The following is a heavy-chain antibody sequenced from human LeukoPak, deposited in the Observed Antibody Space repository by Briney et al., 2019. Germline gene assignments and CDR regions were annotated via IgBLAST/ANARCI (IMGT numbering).Heavy chain of an antibody. D-gene: IGHD2-2*01. Sequence: GRSLRLSCAASGFTLSNYAMHWVRQAPGKGLEWVTVISTDGKDKKYADSVKGRFAISRDNSKNTLDLQMNSLRAEDTAVYYCAKDQKWGPADYYFDSWGQGTLVTVSS. CDR1: GFTLSNYA. CDR2: ISTDGKDK. V-gene: IGHV3-30*18. J-gene: IGHJ4*02. CDR3: AKDQKWGPADYYFDS.